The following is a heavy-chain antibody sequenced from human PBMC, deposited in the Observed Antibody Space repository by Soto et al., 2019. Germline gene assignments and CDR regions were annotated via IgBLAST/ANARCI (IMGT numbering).Heavy chain of an antibody. D-gene: IGHD5-12*01. Sequence: PSETRSLTCTVSGGSISSYYWSWIRQPPGKGLEWIGYIYYSGSTNYNPSLKSRVTISVDTSKNQFSLKLSSVTAADTAVYYCARSRYSGYFSVDCWGQGTLVTVPS. CDR1: GGSISSYY. CDR3: ARSRYSGYFSVDC. V-gene: IGHV4-59*01. CDR2: IYYSGST. J-gene: IGHJ4*02.